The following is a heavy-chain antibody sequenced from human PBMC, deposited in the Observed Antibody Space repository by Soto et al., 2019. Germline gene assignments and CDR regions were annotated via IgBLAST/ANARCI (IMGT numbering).Heavy chain of an antibody. Sequence: QVQLVQTGAEVKKPGASVKVSCKASGYIFTRYYMHWVRQAPGQGLEWMGLINPRGGSTSYAQKFQGRVTMTRDTSTSTVYIELSSLRSEDTAVYYCGRDLRFSSTWHGDYWGQGTLVTVSS. CDR2: INPRGGST. J-gene: IGHJ4*02. D-gene: IGHD2-2*01. V-gene: IGHV1-46*03. CDR3: GRDLRFSSTWHGDY. CDR1: GYIFTRYY.